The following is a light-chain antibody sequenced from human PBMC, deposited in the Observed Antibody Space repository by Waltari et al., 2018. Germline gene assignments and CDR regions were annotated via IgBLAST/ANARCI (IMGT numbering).Light chain of an antibody. Sequence: EIVLPQSPGTLSLSPGERATLSCRASQRVSSSYLAWYQQKPGQAPRLLIYGASSRATGIPDRFSGSGSGTDFTLTISRLEPEDFAVYYCQQFKTFGQGTKVEIK. V-gene: IGKV3-20*01. J-gene: IGKJ1*01. CDR2: GAS. CDR3: QQFKT. CDR1: QRVSSSY.